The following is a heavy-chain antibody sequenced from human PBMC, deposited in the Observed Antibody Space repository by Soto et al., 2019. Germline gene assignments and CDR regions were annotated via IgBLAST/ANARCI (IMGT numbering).Heavy chain of an antibody. CDR1: AGSVTSGNYY. CDR3: ARADSPHTGGTS. Sequence: QVQLQESGPGLVKPSETLSLTCSVSAGSVTSGNYYWLWIRQPPGKGLEWIGAIYYTGTTNYNPALKSRATVSVDTSKNQFSLKLSSVTAADTAVYYCARADSPHTGGTSWGQGTLVTVSS. V-gene: IGHV4-61*01. J-gene: IGHJ5*02. D-gene: IGHD2-2*02. CDR2: IYYTGTT.